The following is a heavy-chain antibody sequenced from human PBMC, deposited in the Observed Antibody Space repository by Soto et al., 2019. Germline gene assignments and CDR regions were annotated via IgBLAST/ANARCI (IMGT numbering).Heavy chain of an antibody. Sequence: QLQMQESGPGLVKPSETLSLTCTVSGGSISSSIYYWGWIRQPPGKGLEWIGSIYYSGSTYYNPSLKSRFTISVDTSKNQFSLKLSSVIAADTAVYYCARSLWLRGAFDIWGQGTMVTVSS. CDR1: GGSISSSIYY. J-gene: IGHJ3*02. CDR2: IYYSGST. D-gene: IGHD6-19*01. V-gene: IGHV4-39*01. CDR3: ARSLWLRGAFDI.